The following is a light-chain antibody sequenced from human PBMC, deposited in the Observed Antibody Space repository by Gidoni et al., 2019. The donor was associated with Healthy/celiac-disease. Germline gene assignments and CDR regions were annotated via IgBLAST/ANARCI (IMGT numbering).Light chain of an antibody. V-gene: IGKV1-39*01. J-gene: IGKJ2*01. CDR2: AAS. CDR1: QSISSY. Sequence: DIQMTQSPSSLSASVGDRVTITSRASQSISSYLNWYQQKPGKAPKLLIYAASSLQSGVPSRFSGSGAGTDVTLTISSLQPEDFVTYYCQQSYSTPDTFGQGTKLEIK. CDR3: QQSYSTPDT.